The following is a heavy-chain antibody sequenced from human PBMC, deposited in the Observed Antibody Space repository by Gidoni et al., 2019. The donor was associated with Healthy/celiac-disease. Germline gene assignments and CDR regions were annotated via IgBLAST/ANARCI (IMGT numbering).Heavy chain of an antibody. V-gene: IGHV1-3*01. J-gene: IGHJ4*02. D-gene: IGHD2-2*01. Sequence: QVQLVQSGAEVKKPGASVTVSCKASGYSFTGYAVHWVRQAPGHRLEWMGWITAGNGNTKYSQKFQGRVTITGDTSASTVYMELSSLRSEDTAVYYCAREMVIVPAAAFDYWGQGTLVTVSS. CDR2: ITAGNGNT. CDR1: GYSFTGYA. CDR3: AREMVIVPAAAFDY.